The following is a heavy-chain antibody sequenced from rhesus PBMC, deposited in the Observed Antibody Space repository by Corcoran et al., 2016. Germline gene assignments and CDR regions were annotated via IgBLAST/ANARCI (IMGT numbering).Heavy chain of an antibody. Sequence: QVKLQQWGEGLVKPSETLSITCAVYGGSIRVYYWSWIRQPPGKGLEWIGNVDGYSPTTNYNPSLKNRVTISKDTSKNQFSLKLRSVTAADTAVYYCARDQNEGTNCRFDVWGPGVPVTVSA. J-gene: IGHJ5-1*01. D-gene: IGHD1-14*01. CDR2: VDGYSPTT. CDR1: GGSIRVYY. CDR3: ARDQNEGTNCRFDV. V-gene: IGHV4-73*01.